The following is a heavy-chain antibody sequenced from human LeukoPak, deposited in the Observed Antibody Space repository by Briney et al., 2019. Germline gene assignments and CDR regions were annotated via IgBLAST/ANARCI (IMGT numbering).Heavy chain of an antibody. CDR1: GFTFSSYE. V-gene: IGHV3-48*03. J-gene: IGHJ4*02. D-gene: IGHD4-17*01. Sequence: GGSLRLSCAASGFTFSSYEMNWVRQAPGKGLEWVSYISSSGSTIYYADSVKGRFTISRDDSKNTAYLQMNSLKTEDTAVYYCTNGDPVDYWGQGTLVTVSS. CDR2: ISSSGSTI. CDR3: TNGDPVDY.